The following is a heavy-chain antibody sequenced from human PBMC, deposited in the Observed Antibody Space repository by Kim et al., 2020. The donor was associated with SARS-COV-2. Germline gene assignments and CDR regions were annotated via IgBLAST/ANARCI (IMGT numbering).Heavy chain of an antibody. CDR2: ISSSSSYI. CDR3: ARVLTSGWSYFDY. J-gene: IGHJ4*02. D-gene: IGHD6-19*01. Sequence: GGSLRLSCAASGFTFSSYSMNWVRQAPGKGLEWISSISSSSSYIYYADSVKGRFTLSRDNARASLYLQMNSLRAEDTAVYYCARVLTSGWSYFDYWGQGTLVTVSS. V-gene: IGHV3-21*04. CDR1: GFTFSSYS.